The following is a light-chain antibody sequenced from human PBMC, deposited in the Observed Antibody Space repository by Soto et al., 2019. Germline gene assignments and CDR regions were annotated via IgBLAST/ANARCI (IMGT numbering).Light chain of an antibody. Sequence: DIQMTQSPSSLSASVGDRVTITCRASQSINSYLNLFQQKPGKAPKLLIFGTSSLQSGVPSRFSGSESGTDFTLTINSLQPDDFATYYCQQSYSTPRTFGQGTRLEIK. V-gene: IGKV1-39*01. CDR2: GTS. CDR3: QQSYSTPRT. J-gene: IGKJ5*01. CDR1: QSINSY.